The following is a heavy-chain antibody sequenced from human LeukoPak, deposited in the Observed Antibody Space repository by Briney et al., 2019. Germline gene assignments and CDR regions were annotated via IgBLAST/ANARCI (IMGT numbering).Heavy chain of an antibody. CDR3: AKPHTAATGTDFDS. Sequence: GRSLRLSCAASGFTFSSYAMHWVRQAPGKGLEWVAVISYDGSNKYYADSVKGRFTISRDNSKNTVYLQMINLRAEDTALYYCAKPHTAATGTDFDSWGQGTLVTVSS. V-gene: IGHV3-30-3*02. CDR2: ISYDGSNK. CDR1: GFTFSSYA. D-gene: IGHD6-13*01. J-gene: IGHJ4*02.